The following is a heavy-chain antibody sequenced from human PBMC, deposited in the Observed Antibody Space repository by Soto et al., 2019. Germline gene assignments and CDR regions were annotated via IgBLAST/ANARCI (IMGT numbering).Heavy chain of an antibody. V-gene: IGHV4-38-2*01. CDR3: ASSSEVPLFGY. Sequence: SETLSLTCAVSGYSISSGYYWVCIRQPPGKGLEWIWSIYHSGSTYYNPSLKSRVTISVDTSKNQFPLKLSSVTAADTAVYYCASSSEVPLFGYWGQGTLFTVSS. CDR2: IYHSGST. CDR1: GYSISSGYY. J-gene: IGHJ4*02. D-gene: IGHD3-16*02.